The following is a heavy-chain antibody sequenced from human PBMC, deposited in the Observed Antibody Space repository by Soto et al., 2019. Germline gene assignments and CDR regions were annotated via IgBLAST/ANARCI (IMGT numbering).Heavy chain of an antibody. CDR3: ANGYGGNQNWYFDL. CDR2: IIPIFGTA. CDR1: GGTFSSYA. Sequence: QVQLVQSGAEVKKPGSSVKVSCKASGGTFSSYAISWVRQAPGQGLEWMGGIIPIFGTANYAQKFQGRVTIPADESPSTAYMELSSLRSEDTAVYYCANGYGGNQNWYFDLWGRGTLVTVSS. J-gene: IGHJ2*01. V-gene: IGHV1-69*01. D-gene: IGHD2-15*01.